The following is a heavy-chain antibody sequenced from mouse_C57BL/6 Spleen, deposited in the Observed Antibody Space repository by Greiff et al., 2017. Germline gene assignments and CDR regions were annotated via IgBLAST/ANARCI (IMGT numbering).Heavy chain of an antibody. V-gene: IGHV1-81*01. J-gene: IGHJ4*01. D-gene: IGHD2-4*01. CDR1: GYTFTSYG. CDR2: IYPRSGNT. Sequence: QVQLQQSGAELARPGASVKLSCKASGYTFTSYGISWVKQRTGQGLEWIGEIYPRSGNTYYNEKFKGKATLTADKSSSTAYMELRSLTSEDSAVYFCARGDYYDYFYAMDYGGQGTSVTVSA. CDR3: ARGDYYDYFYAMDY.